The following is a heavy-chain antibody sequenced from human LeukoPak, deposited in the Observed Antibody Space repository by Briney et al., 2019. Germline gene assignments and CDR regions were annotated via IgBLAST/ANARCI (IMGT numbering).Heavy chain of an antibody. CDR3: ARGPGWNYFGY. D-gene: IGHD6-19*01. J-gene: IGHJ4*02. Sequence: GGSLRLSCAAFGFTVSSKYMSWVRQAPGKGLEWVSVFYSGGSTYYADSVKGGFTISRDNPKNTLYFQMNSLRAEDTAVYCARGPGWNYFGYWGQGTLVTVSS. CDR1: GFTVSSKY. CDR2: FYSGGST. V-gene: IGHV3-66*01.